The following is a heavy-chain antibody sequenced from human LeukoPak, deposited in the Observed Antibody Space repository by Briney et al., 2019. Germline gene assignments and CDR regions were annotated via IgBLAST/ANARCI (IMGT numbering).Heavy chain of an antibody. CDR1: GGSISSGDYY. Sequence: SQTLSLTCTVSGGSISSGDYYWSWIRQPPGKGLEWIGYIYYSGSTNYNPSLKSRVTISVDTSKNQFSLKLSSVTAADTAVYYCARQWYYDSSGYRLPNWFDPWGQGTLVTVSS. CDR2: IYYSGST. V-gene: IGHV4-30-4*08. CDR3: ARQWYYDSSGYRLPNWFDP. J-gene: IGHJ5*02. D-gene: IGHD3-22*01.